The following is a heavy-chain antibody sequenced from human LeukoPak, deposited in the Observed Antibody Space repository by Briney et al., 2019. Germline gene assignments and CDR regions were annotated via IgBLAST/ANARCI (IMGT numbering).Heavy chain of an antibody. CDR2: GDYSGGT. CDR3: ARERGEEYSSGWYKRNYFDN. Sequence: PSETLSLTCTVYGDSFSSVKDYWDWIRQPPGKGLEWIASGDYSGGTYYNPSLESRVTISADMSKNQFSLKLSPVTAADTAVYYCARERGEEYSSGWYKRNYFDNWGQGTRVTVSS. J-gene: IGHJ4*02. D-gene: IGHD6-19*01. V-gene: IGHV4-39*07. CDR1: GDSFSSVKDY.